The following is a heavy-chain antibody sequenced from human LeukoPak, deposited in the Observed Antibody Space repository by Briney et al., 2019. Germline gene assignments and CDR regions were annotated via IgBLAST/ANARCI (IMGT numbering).Heavy chain of an antibody. J-gene: IGHJ4*02. CDR1: GGSFSGYY. V-gene: IGHV4-34*01. D-gene: IGHD3-10*01. CDR3: AGQPITMVRSKRYFDY. Sequence: SETLSLTCAVYGGSFSGYYWSWIRQPPGKGLEWIGEINHSGSTNYNPSLKSRVTISVDTSKNQFSLKLSSVTAADTAVYYCAGQPITMVRSKRYFDYWGQGTLVTVSS. CDR2: INHSGST.